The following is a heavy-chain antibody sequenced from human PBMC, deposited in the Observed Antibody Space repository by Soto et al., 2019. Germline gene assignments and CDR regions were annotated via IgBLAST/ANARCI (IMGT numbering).Heavy chain of an antibody. D-gene: IGHD5-18*01. J-gene: IGHJ6*02. CDR2: ISTLNGNT. CDR3: ARRVQVWLPDYYGMDV. CDR1: GYDYVTYA. Sequence: QAQLVQSGAEVKKPGASVNVSCKASGYDYVTYAITWVRQRPGQGLEWMGWISTLNGNTNYAQNFQGRVTMTTYPSTRIVHLELRSLRSDDTAVYYCARRVQVWLPDYYGMDVWGQGTTVTVSS. V-gene: IGHV1-18*01.